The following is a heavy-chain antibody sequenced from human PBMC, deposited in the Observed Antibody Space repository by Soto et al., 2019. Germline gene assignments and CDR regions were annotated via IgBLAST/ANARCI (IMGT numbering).Heavy chain of an antibody. J-gene: IGHJ6*02. CDR1: GYTFTSYA. V-gene: IGHV1-3*01. CDR2: INAGNGNT. Sequence: ASVKVSCKASGYTFTSYAMHWVRQAPGQRLEWMGWINAGNGNTKYSQMFQGRVTITRDTSASTAYMELSSPRSEDTAVYYCASSYYYDSSGYSSLYYYYGMDVWGQGTTVTVSS. D-gene: IGHD3-22*01. CDR3: ASSYYYDSSGYSSLYYYYGMDV.